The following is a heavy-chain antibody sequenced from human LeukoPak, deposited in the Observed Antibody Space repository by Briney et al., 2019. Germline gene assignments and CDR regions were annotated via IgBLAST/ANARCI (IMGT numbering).Heavy chain of an antibody. CDR3: ARGDDSGYYDYFDY. D-gene: IGHD3-22*01. CDR1: GFIFSSCS. V-gene: IGHV3-48*02. Sequence: GGSLRLSCAASGFIFSSCSMNWVRQAPGKGLEWVSYISSSSSTIYYADSVKGRFTISRDNAKNSLYLQMNSLRDEDTAVYYCARGDDSGYYDYFDYWGQGALVTVSS. J-gene: IGHJ4*02. CDR2: ISSSSSTI.